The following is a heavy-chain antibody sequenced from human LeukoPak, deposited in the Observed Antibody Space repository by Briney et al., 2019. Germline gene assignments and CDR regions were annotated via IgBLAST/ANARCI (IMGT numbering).Heavy chain of an antibody. CDR2: IRYDSSKK. D-gene: IGHD3-3*01. J-gene: IGHJ3*02. V-gene: IGHV3-30*02. CDR3: AAYYDFWSGYLSSGHAFDI. CDR1: GFTFSSYA. Sequence: GGSLRLSCAASGFTFSSYAMSWVRQAPGKGLEWVTFIRYDSSKKYYADSVKGRFAISRDNAKNSLYLQMNSLRAEDTAVYYCAAYYDFWSGYLSSGHAFDIWGQGTMVTVSS.